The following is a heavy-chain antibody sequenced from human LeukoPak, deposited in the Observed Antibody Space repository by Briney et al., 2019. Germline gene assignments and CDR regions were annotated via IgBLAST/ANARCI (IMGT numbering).Heavy chain of an antibody. CDR1: GFTVGKNY. CDR2: IYSDGST. D-gene: IGHD1-26*01. V-gene: IGHV3-66*02. J-gene: IGHJ4*02. CDR3: ARDPGGGPTLGY. Sequence: PGGSLRISCAASGFTVGKNYMSWVRQAPGKGLEWVSVIYSDGSTYYADSVKARFTISRDNSKNTLYLQMNSLRADDTAVYYCARDPGGGPTLGYWGQGTLVTVSS.